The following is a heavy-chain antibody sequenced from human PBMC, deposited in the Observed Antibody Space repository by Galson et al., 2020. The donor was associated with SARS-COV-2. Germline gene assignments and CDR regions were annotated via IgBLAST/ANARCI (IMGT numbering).Heavy chain of an antibody. CDR3: ARPLSGSYTGHFDY. CDR1: GFTFSSYG. Sequence: QAGGSLRLSCAASGFTFSSYGMHWVHQAPGKGLEWVAVISYDGSNKYYADSVKGRFTISRDNSKNTLYLQMNSLRAEDTAVYYCARPLSGSYTGHFDYWGQGTLVTVSS. CDR2: ISYDGSNK. D-gene: IGHD1-26*01. J-gene: IGHJ4*02. V-gene: IGHV3-30*03.